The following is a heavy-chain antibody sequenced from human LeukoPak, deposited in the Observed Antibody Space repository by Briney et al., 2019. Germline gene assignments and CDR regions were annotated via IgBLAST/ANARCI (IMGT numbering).Heavy chain of an antibody. Sequence: SETLSLTCTVSGGSISSYYWSWIRQPPGKGLEWIGYIYYSGSTYYNPSLKSRVTISVDTSKNQFSLKLSSVTAADTAVYYCASVEYDFWSGYGPVDPWGQGTLVTVSS. J-gene: IGHJ5*02. CDR2: IYYSGST. CDR3: ASVEYDFWSGYGPVDP. D-gene: IGHD3-3*01. CDR1: GGSISSYY. V-gene: IGHV4-59*06.